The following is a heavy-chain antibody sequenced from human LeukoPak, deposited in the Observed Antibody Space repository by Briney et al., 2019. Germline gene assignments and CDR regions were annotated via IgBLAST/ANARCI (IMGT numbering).Heavy chain of an antibody. D-gene: IGHD3-3*01. J-gene: IGHJ4*02. CDR3: ARGSGVFM. CDR1: GFTFSSYS. V-gene: IGHV3-21*01. Sequence: GGSLRLSCAASGFTFSSYSMNWVRQAPGKGLEWVSSISSSSSYIYYEDSVKGRFTISRDNAKNSPYLQMNSLRAEDTAVYYCARGSGVFMGGQGSLVTVSS. CDR2: ISSSSSYI.